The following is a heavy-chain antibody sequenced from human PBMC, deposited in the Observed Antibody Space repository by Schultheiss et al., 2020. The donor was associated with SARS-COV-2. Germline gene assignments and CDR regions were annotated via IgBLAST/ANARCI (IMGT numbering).Heavy chain of an antibody. Sequence: GGSLRLSCAASGFTFSSYGMHWVRQAPGKGLEWVAVISYDGSNKYYADSVKGRFTISRDNSKNTLYLQMNSLRAEDTAVYYCARDQIEWVSQGGLDPWGQGTLVTVSS. D-gene: IGHD5-12*01. V-gene: IGHV3-30*03. J-gene: IGHJ5*02. CDR1: GFTFSSYG. CDR3: ARDQIEWVSQGGLDP. CDR2: ISYDGSNK.